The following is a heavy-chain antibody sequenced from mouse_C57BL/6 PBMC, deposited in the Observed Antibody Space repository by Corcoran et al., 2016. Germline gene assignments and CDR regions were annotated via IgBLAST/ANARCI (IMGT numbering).Heavy chain of an antibody. CDR1: GYTFTDYY. D-gene: IGHD1-1*01. J-gene: IGHJ2*01. Sequence: EVQLQQSGPELVKPGASVKISCKASGYTFTDYYMNWVKQSHGKSLEWIGDINPNNGGTSYNQKFKGKATLTVDKSSSTAYMELRSLTSEDSAVYYCARGGVYYGSSFDYWGQGTTLTVSS. CDR3: ARGGVYYGSSFDY. CDR2: INPNNGGT. V-gene: IGHV1-26*01.